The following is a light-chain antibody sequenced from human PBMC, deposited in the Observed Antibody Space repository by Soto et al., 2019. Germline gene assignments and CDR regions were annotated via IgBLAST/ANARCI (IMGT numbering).Light chain of an antibody. CDR1: QDINTW. J-gene: IGKJ4*01. V-gene: IGKV1D-16*01. Sequence: DVQMTQSPSSLSASVGDRVTITGRASQDINTWLAWYQQKAEKAPKSLIYAASSLQTGVPSRFSGSQSGTDFTLTISSLQPEDSATYYCQQYNIYPLTFGGGTKVEIK. CDR3: QQYNIYPLT. CDR2: AAS.